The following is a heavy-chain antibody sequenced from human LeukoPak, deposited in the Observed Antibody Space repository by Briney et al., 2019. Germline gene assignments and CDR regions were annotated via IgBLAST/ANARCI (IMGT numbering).Heavy chain of an antibody. CDR1: GFIFNDYS. J-gene: IGHJ3*01. CDR3: TRETAFDF. Sequence: GGSLRLSCVGSGFIFNDYSMNWVRPAPGEGPEWVSYISSRSSTIYYADSVKGRFTISRDNAKNSLYLQMNSLRAEDSAVYYCTRETAFDFWGQGTVVTVSS. V-gene: IGHV3-48*04. CDR2: ISSRSSTI.